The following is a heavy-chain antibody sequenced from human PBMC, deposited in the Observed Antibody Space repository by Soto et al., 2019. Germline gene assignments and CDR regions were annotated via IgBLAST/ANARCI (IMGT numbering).Heavy chain of an antibody. CDR2: ISGYNGNT. J-gene: IGHJ6*02. V-gene: IGHV1-18*01. CDR1: GYSFTTYG. Sequence: QVQLVQSRGEVKKPGASVKVSCKTSGYSFTTYGISWVRQAPGQGLEWMGWISGYNGNTNYAQKLQGRVTMTTDTSTSTAYMELRSLRSDDTAVYYCAREGPAPYYYYGMDAWGQGSTVTVSS. CDR3: AREGPAPYYYYGMDA.